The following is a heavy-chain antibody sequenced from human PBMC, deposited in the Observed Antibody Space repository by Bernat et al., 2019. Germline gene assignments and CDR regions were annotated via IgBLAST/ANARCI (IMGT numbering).Heavy chain of an antibody. D-gene: IGHD3-22*01. CDR1: GFTFSTYW. J-gene: IGHJ3*02. Sequence: EVQLVESGGGLVQPGGSLRLSCAASGFTFSTYWMHWVRQAPGKGLVWVSRINSDGSSTTYADSVKGRFTIYRDNAKNTLYLQMNSLGAEDTAVYSCARSGYYDSSGSATSYVFDIWGQGTMVTVSS. CDR3: ARSGYYDSSGSATSYVFDI. V-gene: IGHV3-74*01. CDR2: INSDGSST.